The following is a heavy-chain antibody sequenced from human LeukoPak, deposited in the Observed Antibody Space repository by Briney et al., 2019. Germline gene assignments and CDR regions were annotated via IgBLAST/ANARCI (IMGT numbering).Heavy chain of an antibody. D-gene: IGHD6-19*01. CDR3: ARDFGTTGWHTFDY. J-gene: IGHJ4*02. CDR2: TYYRSKWYN. Sequence: SQTLSLTCVVSGDSVSSKNGAWNWIRQSPSRGLEWLGRTYYRSKWYNDYAESMEGRMTISQDTSKNRYSLHLNSVTPDDTAVYYCARDFGTTGWHTFDYWGQGTLVTVSS. CDR1: GDSVSSKNGA. V-gene: IGHV6-1*01.